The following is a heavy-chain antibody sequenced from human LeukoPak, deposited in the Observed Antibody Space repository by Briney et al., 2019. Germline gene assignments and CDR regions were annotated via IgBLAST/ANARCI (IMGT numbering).Heavy chain of an antibody. Sequence: GGTLRLSCAASGFTFSHYGMTWVRQAPGKGLEWVSAISGSGGSTYYADSVKGRFTISRDNSKNTFHLQMNSLRAEDTAVYYCARRAGDYSHPYDYWGQGTLVTVSS. D-gene: IGHD3-22*01. CDR3: ARRAGDYSHPYDY. CDR1: GFTFSHYG. V-gene: IGHV3-23*01. CDR2: ISGSGGST. J-gene: IGHJ4*02.